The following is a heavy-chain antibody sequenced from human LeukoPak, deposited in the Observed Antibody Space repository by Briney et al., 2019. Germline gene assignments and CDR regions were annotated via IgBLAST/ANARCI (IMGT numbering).Heavy chain of an antibody. Sequence: ASVKVSCKASGYTFTGYYMHWVRQAPGQGLEWMGRINPNSGGTNYAQKFQGRVTMTRDTSISTAYMELRRLRSDDTAVYYCARSGWELLRNAFDIWGQGTMVTVSS. J-gene: IGHJ3*02. D-gene: IGHD1-26*01. CDR2: INPNSGGT. CDR3: ARSGWELLRNAFDI. CDR1: GYTFTGYY. V-gene: IGHV1-2*06.